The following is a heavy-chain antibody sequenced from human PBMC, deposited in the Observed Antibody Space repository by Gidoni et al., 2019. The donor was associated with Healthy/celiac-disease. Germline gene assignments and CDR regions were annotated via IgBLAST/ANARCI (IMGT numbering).Heavy chain of an antibody. Sequence: QVQLVQSGAEVKKPGAAVTVSCKASGYTFPSYYMHWVRQAPGQGLEWMGIINPSGGSTSYAQKFQGRVTMTRDTSTSTVYMELSSLRSEDTAVYYCARFRGDSSGYRCYFDYWGQGTLVTVSS. V-gene: IGHV1-46*01. CDR1: GYTFPSYY. D-gene: IGHD3-22*01. CDR2: INPSGGST. CDR3: ARFRGDSSGYRCYFDY. J-gene: IGHJ4*02.